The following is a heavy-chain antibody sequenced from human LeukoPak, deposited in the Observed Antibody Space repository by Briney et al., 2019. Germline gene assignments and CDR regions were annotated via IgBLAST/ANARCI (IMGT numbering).Heavy chain of an antibody. CDR1: GGTFSSYA. CDR3: ASLYSSTAGGPNWFDP. D-gene: IGHD6-13*01. V-gene: IGHV1-69*04. J-gene: IGHJ5*02. CDR2: IIPIFGIA. Sequence: ASVKVSCKASGGTFSSYAISWVRQAPGQGLEWMGRIIPIFGIANYAQKFRGRVTITADKSTSTAYMELSSLRSEDTAVYYCASLYSSTAGGPNWFDPWGQGTLVTVSS.